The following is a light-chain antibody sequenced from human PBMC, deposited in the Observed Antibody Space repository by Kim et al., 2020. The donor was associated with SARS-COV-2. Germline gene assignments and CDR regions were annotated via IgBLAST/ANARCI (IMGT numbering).Light chain of an antibody. V-gene: IGLV1-47*01. CDR2: RNN. CDR1: SSNIGSNY. Sequence: VTIACSGGSSNIGSNYVYWYQQLPGTAPKLLIYRNNQRPSGVPDRFSGSKSGSSASLAISGLRSEDEADYYCAAWDDSLSGLNWVFGGGTQLTVL. J-gene: IGLJ3*02. CDR3: AAWDDSLSGLNWV.